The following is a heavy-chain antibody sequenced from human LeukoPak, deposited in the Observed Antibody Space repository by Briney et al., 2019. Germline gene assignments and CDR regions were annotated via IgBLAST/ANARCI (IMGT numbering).Heavy chain of an antibody. Sequence: PSQTLSLTCTVSGGXINSYYWSWIRQPPGKGLEWIAYIYYSGSTNYNPSLKSRVTISVDTSKNQFSLKLSSVTAADTAVYFCARNNYVTHFYGLDVWGQGTTVTVSS. CDR1: GGXINSYY. CDR2: IYYSGST. J-gene: IGHJ6*02. CDR3: ARNNYVTHFYGLDV. D-gene: IGHD4-11*01. V-gene: IGHV4-59*01.